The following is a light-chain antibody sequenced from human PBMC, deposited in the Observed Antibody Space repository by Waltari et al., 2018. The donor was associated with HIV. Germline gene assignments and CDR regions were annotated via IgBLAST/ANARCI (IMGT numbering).Light chain of an antibody. CDR1: DIGSKG. Sequence: SYVLTQPPSVSVAPGKTARITCEGDDIGSKGVHWYQQKSGQAPMLVIYYDSGRPSGIPERFSGSNSGNTATLTISRFEAGDEADYYCQVWSSSRDHPYVFGTATKVTVL. CDR2: YDS. V-gene: IGLV3-21*04. CDR3: QVWSSSRDHPYV. J-gene: IGLJ1*01.